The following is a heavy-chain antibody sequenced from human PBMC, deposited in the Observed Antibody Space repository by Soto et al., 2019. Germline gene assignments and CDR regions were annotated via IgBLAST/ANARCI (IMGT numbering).Heavy chain of an antibody. CDR1: GFTFSSYG. CDR2: ISYDGSNK. J-gene: IGHJ4*02. CDR3: AKDHSGRSGYYYPGNY. D-gene: IGHD3-22*01. V-gene: IGHV3-30*18. Sequence: GGSLRLSCAASGFTFSSYGMHWVRQAPGKGLEWVAVISYDGSNKYYADSVKGRFTISRDNSKNTLYLQMNSLRAEDTAVYYCAKDHSGRSGYYYPGNYWGQGTLVTVSS.